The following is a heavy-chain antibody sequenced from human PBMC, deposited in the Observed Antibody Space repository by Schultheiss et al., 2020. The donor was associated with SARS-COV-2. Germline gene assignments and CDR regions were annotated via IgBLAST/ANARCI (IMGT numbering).Heavy chain of an antibody. V-gene: IGHV3-23*01. D-gene: IGHD3-10*01. CDR1: GFTFSSYG. CDR2: ISGSGSST. J-gene: IGHJ4*02. CDR3: AKGSNVQGYLDY. Sequence: GGSLRLSCAASGFTFSSYGMHWVRQAPGKGLEWVSGISGSGSSTYYADSVKGRFTISRDKFKNTLYLQMNSLRAEDTAVYYCAKGSNVQGYLDYWGQGTLVTVSS.